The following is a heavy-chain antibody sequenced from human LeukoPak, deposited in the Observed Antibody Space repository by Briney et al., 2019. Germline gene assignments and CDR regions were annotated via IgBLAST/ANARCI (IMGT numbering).Heavy chain of an antibody. J-gene: IGHJ1*01. V-gene: IGHV3-30*02. D-gene: IGHD1-7*01. CDR3: AKVGLPDIPFQH. Sequence: GGSLRLSCAASGFTFSSYGMHWVRQAPGKGLEWVAFIRYDGSNKYYADSVKGRFTISRDNSKNTLYLQMNSLRAEDTAVYYCAKVGLPDIPFQHWGQGTLVTVSS. CDR2: IRYDGSNK. CDR1: GFTFSSYG.